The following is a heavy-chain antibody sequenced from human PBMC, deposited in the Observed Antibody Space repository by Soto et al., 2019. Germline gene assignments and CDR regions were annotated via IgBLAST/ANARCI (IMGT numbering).Heavy chain of an antibody. CDR2: IKSKTDGGTT. Sequence: LRLSCAASGFTFSNAWMSWVRQAPGKGLEWVGRIKSKTDGGTTDYAAPVKGRFTISRDDSKNTLYLQMNSLKTEDTAVYYCTTDLAAVXEWFEAPESYYYYGMDVWGQGTTVTVSS. V-gene: IGHV3-15*01. CDR1: GFTFSNAW. D-gene: IGHD3-3*01. CDR3: TTDLAAVXEWFEAPESYYYYGMDV. J-gene: IGHJ6*02.